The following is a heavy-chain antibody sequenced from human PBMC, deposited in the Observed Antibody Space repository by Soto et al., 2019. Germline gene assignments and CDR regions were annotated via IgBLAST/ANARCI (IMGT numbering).Heavy chain of an antibody. CDR3: ATGGSPLNAYYYGMDV. J-gene: IGHJ6*02. D-gene: IGHD2-15*01. CDR2: IYPGDSDT. CDR1: GYSFTSYW. Sequence: ESLKISCKGSGYSFTSYWIGWVRQMPGKGLEWMGIIYPGDSDTRYSPSFQGQVTISADKSISTAYLQWSSLKASDTAMYYCATGGSPLNAYYYGMDVWGQGTTVTVSS. V-gene: IGHV5-51*01.